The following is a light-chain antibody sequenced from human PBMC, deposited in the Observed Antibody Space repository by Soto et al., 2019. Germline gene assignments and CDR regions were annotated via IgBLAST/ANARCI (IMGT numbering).Light chain of an antibody. CDR2: SNR. CDR3: QSYDSSLVV. CDR1: SSNIGAGYD. V-gene: IGLV1-40*01. Sequence: QSVLTQPPSVSGAPGQRVTISCTGSSSNIGAGYDVHWYQQFPGTAPKLLMYSNRNRPSGVPDRFSGSKSGTSASLAITGLQAEVEADYYCQSYDSSLVVFGGGTQLTVL. J-gene: IGLJ2*01.